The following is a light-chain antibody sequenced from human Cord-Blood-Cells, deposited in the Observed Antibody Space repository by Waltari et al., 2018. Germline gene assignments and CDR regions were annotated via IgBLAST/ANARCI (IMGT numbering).Light chain of an antibody. Sequence: QSVLTQPPSVSAAPGQKVTISCPGSSSNIGNNYVYWYQPRPGTAPKRLIYDNNKRPSGMPDRFSGSKAGTSATLGSTGLQTGDEADYYCGTWDSSLSAVVFGGGTKLTVL. CDR2: DNN. CDR1: SSNIGNNY. CDR3: GTWDSSLSAVV. J-gene: IGLJ2*01. V-gene: IGLV1-51*01.